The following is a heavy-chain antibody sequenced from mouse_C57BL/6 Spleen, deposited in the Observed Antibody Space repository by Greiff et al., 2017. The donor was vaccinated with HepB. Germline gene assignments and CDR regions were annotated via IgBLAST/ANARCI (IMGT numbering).Heavy chain of an antibody. Sequence: ESGGGLVQPGGSLKLSCAASGFTFSDYGMAWVRQAPRKGPEWVAFISNLAYSIYYADTVTGRFTISRENAKNTLYLEMSSLRSEDTAMYYCARRGDYDGGYFDVWGTGTTVTVSS. CDR3: ARRGDYDGGYFDV. CDR1: GFTFSDYG. D-gene: IGHD2-4*01. J-gene: IGHJ1*03. CDR2: ISNLAYSI. V-gene: IGHV5-15*04.